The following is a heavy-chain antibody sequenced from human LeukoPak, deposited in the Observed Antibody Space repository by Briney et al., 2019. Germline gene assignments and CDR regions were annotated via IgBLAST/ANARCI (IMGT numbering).Heavy chain of an antibody. CDR1: GFTFSSYA. J-gene: IGHJ5*02. CDR2: ISGSGGST. Sequence: PGGSLRLSCAPSGFTFSSYAMSWVRQAPGKGLEWVSAISGSGGSTYYADSVKGRFTISRDNSKNTLYLQMNSLRAEDTAVYYCANSPVYYYDSSGFVDPWGQGTLVTVSS. CDR3: ANSPVYYYDSSGFVDP. V-gene: IGHV3-23*01. D-gene: IGHD3-22*01.